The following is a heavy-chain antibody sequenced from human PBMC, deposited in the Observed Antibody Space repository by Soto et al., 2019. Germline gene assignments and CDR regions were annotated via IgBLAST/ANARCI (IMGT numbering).Heavy chain of an antibody. D-gene: IGHD2-15*01. Sequence: EVQLVESGGGLVQPGGSLRLSCAASGFTFSGYWMTWARQAPGKGLEWVAQIKDDGSEKFYVDSVKGRFTISRDNADNLLYLQMNSLRGEDTAVYFCARDGYCSGGRCYRRNDYWGQGTLVIVSS. CDR2: IKDDGSEK. J-gene: IGHJ4*02. CDR3: ARDGYCSGGRCYRRNDY. CDR1: GFTFSGYW. V-gene: IGHV3-7*01.